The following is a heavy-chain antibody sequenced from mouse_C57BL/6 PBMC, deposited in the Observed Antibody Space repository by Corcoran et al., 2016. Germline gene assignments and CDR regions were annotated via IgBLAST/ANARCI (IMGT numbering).Heavy chain of an antibody. CDR1: GYTFTTSG. V-gene: IGHV9-3*01. Sequence: QIQFVQSGPELKKPGATVKISCKASGYTFTTSGMSGVKQAPGKGLKWMDWINTYSGVPTYADDFKGRFAFSLETFASTAYLQINNLKNEDTATYFCARFYYGGDYWGQGTTLTVSS. J-gene: IGHJ2*01. CDR2: INTYSGVP. CDR3: ARFYYGGDY. D-gene: IGHD1-1*01.